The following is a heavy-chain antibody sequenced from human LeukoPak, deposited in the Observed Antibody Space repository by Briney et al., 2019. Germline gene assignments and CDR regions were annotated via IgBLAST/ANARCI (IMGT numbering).Heavy chain of an antibody. CDR2: ISSSSSSYI. CDR3: VRERREQLLPPYTRSVTYFDY. Sequence: GGSLRLSCAASGFIVNTNYMTWVRQAPGKGLEWVSSISSSSSSYIYYADSVKGRFTISRDNAKNSLYLQMNSLRAEDTAVYYCVRERREQLLPPYTRSVTYFDYWGQGTLVTVSS. CDR1: GFIVNTNY. V-gene: IGHV3-21*04. D-gene: IGHD2-2*01. J-gene: IGHJ4*02.